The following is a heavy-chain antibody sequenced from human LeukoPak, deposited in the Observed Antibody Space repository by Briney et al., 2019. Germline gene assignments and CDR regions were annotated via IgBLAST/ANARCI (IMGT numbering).Heavy chain of an antibody. D-gene: IGHD3-10*01. J-gene: IGHJ4*02. CDR3: ARLGPGGHGEFDY. CDR1: GGSISSINW. Sequence: PSGTLSLTCAVSGGSISSINWWSWVRQAPGKGLEWIGEIYHTGSTNYNPSLKSRVTISVDKSKNHFSLNLSSVTAADTAVYYCARLGPGGHGEFDYWGQGTLVTVSS. CDR2: IYHTGST. V-gene: IGHV4-4*02.